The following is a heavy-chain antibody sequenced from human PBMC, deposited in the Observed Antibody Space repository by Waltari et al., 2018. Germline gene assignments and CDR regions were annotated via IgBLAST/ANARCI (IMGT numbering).Heavy chain of an antibody. J-gene: IGHJ4*02. Sequence: QVQLVQSGAEVKKPGASVKVSCKASGYTFSAYYLHWVRQAPGQGLEWMGWINANGGATNYAQKLQGRVTMTMDTSISTAYMELRRLRSDDTATYYCARDVKWGDEDWGPGTLVTVSS. D-gene: IGHD7-27*01. CDR2: INANGGAT. CDR3: ARDVKWGDED. V-gene: IGHV1-2*02. CDR1: GYTFSAYY.